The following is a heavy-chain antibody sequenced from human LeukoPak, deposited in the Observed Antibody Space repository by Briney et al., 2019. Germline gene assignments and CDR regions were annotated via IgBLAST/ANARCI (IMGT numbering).Heavy chain of an antibody. Sequence: SETLSLTCAVYGGSFSGYYWSWIRQPPGKWLEWIGEINHSGSTNYNPSLKSRVTISVDTSKNQFSLKLSSVTAADTAVYYCASVGNHDAFDIWGQGTMVTVSS. J-gene: IGHJ3*02. V-gene: IGHV4-34*01. CDR2: INHSGST. D-gene: IGHD4-23*01. CDR1: GGSFSGYY. CDR3: ASVGNHDAFDI.